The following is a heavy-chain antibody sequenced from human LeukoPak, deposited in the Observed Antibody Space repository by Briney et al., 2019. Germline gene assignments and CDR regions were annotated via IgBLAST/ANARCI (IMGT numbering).Heavy chain of an antibody. V-gene: IGHV4-59*01. CDR1: GGSISSYY. D-gene: IGHD5-18*01. J-gene: IGHJ6*03. Sequence: SETLSLTCTVSGGSISSYYWSWIRQPPGKGLEWIGYIHYSGRINYNPSLKSRVTISVDTSKNQFSLKLSSVTAADTAVYYCAREKVDSYGYKESGYYYYMDVWGKGTTVTVSS. CDR2: IHYSGRI. CDR3: AREKVDSYGYKESGYYYYMDV.